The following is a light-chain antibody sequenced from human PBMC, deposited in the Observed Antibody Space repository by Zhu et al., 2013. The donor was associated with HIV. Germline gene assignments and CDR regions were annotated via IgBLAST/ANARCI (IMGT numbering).Light chain of an antibody. CDR3: QQYDSYSLT. J-gene: IGKJ4*01. CDR2: SAS. CDR1: QHIANY. V-gene: IGKV1-8*01. Sequence: AIRMTQSPSSFSASTGDRVTITCRASQHIANYLAWYQQRPGKAPKLLISSASTLQSGVPSRFSGSGSGTDFTLTIGCLQSEDFATYYCQQYDSYSLTFGGGTTGGGQT.